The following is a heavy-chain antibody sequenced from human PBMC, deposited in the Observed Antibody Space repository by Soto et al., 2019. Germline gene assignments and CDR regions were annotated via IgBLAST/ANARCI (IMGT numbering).Heavy chain of an antibody. Sequence: PGGSLRLSCAASGFTVSSNYMSWVRQAPGKGLEWVSVIYSGGSTYYADSVKGRFTISRDNSKNTLYLQMNSLRAEDTAVYYCARAISSWYKWFDPLGQGTLVTVSS. V-gene: IGHV3-53*01. CDR2: IYSGGST. J-gene: IGHJ5*02. D-gene: IGHD6-13*01. CDR3: ARAISSWYKWFDP. CDR1: GFTVSSNY.